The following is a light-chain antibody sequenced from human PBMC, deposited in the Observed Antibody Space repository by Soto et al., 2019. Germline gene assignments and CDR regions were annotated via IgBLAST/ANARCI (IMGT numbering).Light chain of an antibody. CDR3: LRYSSSQWT. J-gene: IGKJ1*01. CDR1: QSVSSSY. CDR2: GPS. Sequence: DIVLTQSPGTLSLSPGERATLSCRASQSVSSSYLAWYQQKPGQAPRLLIYGPSNRATGIPDRFSGSGSATDFTLTISRLEPEDFAVYYCLRYSSSQWTFGQGTKVDIK. V-gene: IGKV3-20*01.